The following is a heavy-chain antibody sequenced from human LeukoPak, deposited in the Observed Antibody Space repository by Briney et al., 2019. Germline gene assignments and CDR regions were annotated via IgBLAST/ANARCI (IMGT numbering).Heavy chain of an antibody. J-gene: IGHJ6*03. CDR3: ARDKREYQLLFRKYYDYMDV. CDR1: GFTFSSNW. Sequence: PGGSLRLSCAASGFTFSSNWMSWVRQVPGKGLEWVANIKQDGSEKYYVDSVKGRFTISRDNAKNPLYLQMNSLRAEDTAVYYCARDKREYQLLFRKYYDYMDVWGEGTTVTVSS. CDR2: IKQDGSEK. V-gene: IGHV3-7*01. D-gene: IGHD2-2*01.